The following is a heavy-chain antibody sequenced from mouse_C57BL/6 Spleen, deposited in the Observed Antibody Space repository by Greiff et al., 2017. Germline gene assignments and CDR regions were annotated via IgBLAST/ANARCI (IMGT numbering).Heavy chain of an antibody. CDR2: ISDGGSYT. Sequence: EVQVVESGGGLVKPGGSLKLSCAASGFTFTSYAMPWVRQTPEKRLEWVATISDGGSYTYYPDTVKGRFTISRDNAKNNLYLQMGHVKSEDTAMYYCARDLHPGGQGTLVTVSA. CDR3: ARDLHP. J-gene: IGHJ3*01. CDR1: GFTFTSYA. D-gene: IGHD2-10*01. V-gene: IGHV5-4*01.